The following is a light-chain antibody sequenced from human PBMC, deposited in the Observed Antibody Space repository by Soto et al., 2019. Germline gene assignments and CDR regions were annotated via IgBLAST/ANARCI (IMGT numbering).Light chain of an antibody. CDR2: GAS. Sequence: EIVMTQSPATLSVSPGERATLSFRASQSVSSNLALYQQKPGQAPRLLIYGASSRATGIPDRFSGSGSGTEFTLIISSLQPDDFATYYCQQYNSYSVTFGQGTKVDIK. CDR3: QQYNSYSVT. V-gene: IGKV3D-15*01. CDR1: QSVSSN. J-gene: IGKJ1*01.